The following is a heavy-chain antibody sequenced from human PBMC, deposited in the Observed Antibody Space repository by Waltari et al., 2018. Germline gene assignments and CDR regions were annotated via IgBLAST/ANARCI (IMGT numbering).Heavy chain of an antibody. V-gene: IGHV3-74*01. CDR1: GFAFRSYW. J-gene: IGHJ4*02. D-gene: IGHD5-18*01. Sequence: EVRLEESGGGLVQPGGSLGLSCAAPGFAFRSYWMHGVRQAPGKGLVWVSRIDNDGSGTTYADSVMGRFTISRDNAKNTVYLEMNSLRAEDTAVYYCSRSPAGYSRSDYWGQGTLVTVSS. CDR3: SRSPAGYSRSDY. CDR2: IDNDGSGT.